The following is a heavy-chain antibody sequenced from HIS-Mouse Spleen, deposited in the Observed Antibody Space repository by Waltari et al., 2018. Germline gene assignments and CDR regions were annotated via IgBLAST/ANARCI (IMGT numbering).Heavy chain of an antibody. J-gene: IGHJ5*02. Sequence: QVQLVQSGAEVKKPGASVKVSCKASGYTFTGYYMHWVRQAPGQGLEWRGWINPNSGGTNDARKVQGRVTMTRDTSISTAYMELSRLRSDDTAVYYCARGSGRWELLLPNWFDPWGQGTLVTVSS. CDR2: INPNSGGT. D-gene: IGHD1-26*01. V-gene: IGHV1-2*02. CDR3: ARGSGRWELLLPNWFDP. CDR1: GYTFTGYY.